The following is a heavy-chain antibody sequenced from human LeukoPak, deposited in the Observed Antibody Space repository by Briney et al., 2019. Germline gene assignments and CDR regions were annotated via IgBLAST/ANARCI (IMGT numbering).Heavy chain of an antibody. CDR1: GGPRSSGSYY. CDR2: IYASGST. Sequence: SETLSLTRTVSGGPRSSGSYYWSWIRQPAGKGLEWIGRIYASGSTNYNPSLRNRVTISVDTSKNQFSLKLRSVTAADTAVYYCASSQAGDFDYWGQGTLVTVSS. V-gene: IGHV4-61*02. CDR3: ASSQAGDFDY. J-gene: IGHJ4*02. D-gene: IGHD6-13*01.